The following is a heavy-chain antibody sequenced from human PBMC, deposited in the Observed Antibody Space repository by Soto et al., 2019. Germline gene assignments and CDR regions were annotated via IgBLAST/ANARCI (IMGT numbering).Heavy chain of an antibody. D-gene: IGHD3-10*01. Sequence: EVQLVESGGGLVQPGGSLRLSCAASGFTVRSSYMSWVRQAPGKGLEWVSLIYSGGSTYYADSVKGRFTFSRDNSNNTLYLQMSSLRAEDTAVYYCARSLLWFGELRYWGQGTLVTVSS. CDR2: IYSGGST. V-gene: IGHV3-66*01. CDR3: ARSLLWFGELRY. J-gene: IGHJ4*02. CDR1: GFTVRSSY.